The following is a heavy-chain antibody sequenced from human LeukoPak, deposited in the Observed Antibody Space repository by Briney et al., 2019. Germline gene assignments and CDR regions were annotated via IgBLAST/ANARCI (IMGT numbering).Heavy chain of an antibody. Sequence: GGSLRLSCAASGFTFSNAWMSWVRQAPGKGLEWVSAISGSGGSTYYADSVKGRFTISRDNSKNTLYLQMNSLRAEDTAVYYCAKDRRPWGSGAFDIWGQGTMVTVSS. CDR3: AKDRRPWGSGAFDI. J-gene: IGHJ3*02. CDR1: GFTFSNAW. V-gene: IGHV3-23*01. CDR2: ISGSGGST. D-gene: IGHD7-27*01.